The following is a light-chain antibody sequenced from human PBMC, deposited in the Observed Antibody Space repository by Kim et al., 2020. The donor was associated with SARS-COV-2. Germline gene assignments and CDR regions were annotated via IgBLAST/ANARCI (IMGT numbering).Light chain of an antibody. V-gene: IGLV1-44*01. CDR1: LSKIGSNV. J-gene: IGLJ7*01. CDR3: EAWDDSLNAAV. Sequence: GQVVTISCSGSLSKIGSNVVSWYQQLPGTPPKLIIYNNNQRPSGVPARLSASKSGTSASLAISWLQSEDEADYFCEAWDDSLNAAVFGGGTQLTVL. CDR2: NNN.